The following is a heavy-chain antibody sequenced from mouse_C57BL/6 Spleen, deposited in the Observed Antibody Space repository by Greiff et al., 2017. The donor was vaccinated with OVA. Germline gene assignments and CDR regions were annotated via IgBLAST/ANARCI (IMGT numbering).Heavy chain of an antibody. CDR2: IYPGSGNT. Sequence: VKLLESGAELVRPGASVKLSCKASGYTFTDYYINWVKQRPGQGLEWIARIYPGSGNTYYNEKFKGKATLTAEKSSSTAYMQLSSLTSEDSAVYFCARGTTVEGYYAMDYWGQGTSVTVSS. CDR3: ARGTTVEGYYAMDY. D-gene: IGHD1-1*01. J-gene: IGHJ4*01. CDR1: GYTFTDYY. V-gene: IGHV1-76*01.